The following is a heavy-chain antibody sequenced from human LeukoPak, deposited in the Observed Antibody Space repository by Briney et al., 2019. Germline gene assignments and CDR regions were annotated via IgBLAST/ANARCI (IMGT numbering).Heavy chain of an antibody. J-gene: IGHJ4*02. CDR2: INHSGFT. Sequence: SETLSLTCAVSGWSFRTYYWSWIRQPPGKGLEWIGEINHSGFTNYNPSLESRVTISVDTSKNQFSLTLSPVTAADTAVYYCASRPQGSRVAVAGTTTTLFDYWGQGTLVTVSS. CDR1: GWSFRTYY. D-gene: IGHD6-19*01. CDR3: ASRPQGSRVAVAGTTTTLFDY. V-gene: IGHV4-34*01.